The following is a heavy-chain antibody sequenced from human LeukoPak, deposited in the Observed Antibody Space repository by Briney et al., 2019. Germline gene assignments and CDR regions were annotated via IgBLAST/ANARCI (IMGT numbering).Heavy chain of an antibody. CDR3: ARDLLYAKHGWFDP. J-gene: IGHJ5*02. Sequence: GGSLRLSCAASGFTFDDYGMSWVRQAPGKGLEWVSGINWNGGSTGYADSVKGRFTISRDNAKNSLYLQMNSLRAEDTALYYCARDLLYAKHGWFDPWGQGTLVTVSS. D-gene: IGHD2-8*01. CDR2: INWNGGST. CDR1: GFTFDDYG. V-gene: IGHV3-20*04.